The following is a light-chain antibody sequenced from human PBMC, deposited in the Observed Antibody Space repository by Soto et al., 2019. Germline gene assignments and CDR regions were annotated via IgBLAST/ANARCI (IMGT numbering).Light chain of an antibody. V-gene: IGKV1-12*01. J-gene: IGKJ2*01. Sequence: DIQMTQSPSSVSASVGDRVTITYRASQGISSWLAWYPQKPGKAPKLLIYAASSLQSGVPSRFSGSGSGTDFTLTISSLQPEDFATYYCQQANSFPYTFGQGTKLEIK. CDR2: AAS. CDR1: QGISSW. CDR3: QQANSFPYT.